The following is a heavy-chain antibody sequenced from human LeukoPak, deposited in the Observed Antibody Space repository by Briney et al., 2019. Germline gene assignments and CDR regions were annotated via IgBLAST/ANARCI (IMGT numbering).Heavy chain of an antibody. Sequence: GESLQISCKGSGYSFTSYWISWVRQMPGTGLEWMGRIDPSDSYTNYSQSFQGHVTISADKSISTAYLQWSSLKASNTAMYYCAGTQGGYRGGMDVWGQGTTVTVSS. D-gene: IGHD1-26*01. V-gene: IGHV5-10-1*01. J-gene: IGHJ6*02. CDR1: GYSFTSYW. CDR3: AGTQGGYRGGMDV. CDR2: IDPSDSYT.